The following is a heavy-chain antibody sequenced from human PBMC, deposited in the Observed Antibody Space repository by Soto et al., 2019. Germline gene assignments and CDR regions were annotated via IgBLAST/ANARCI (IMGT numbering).Heavy chain of an antibody. CDR1: GFTFSSYS. CDR2: ISSSSSYI. J-gene: IGHJ4*02. V-gene: IGHV3-21*01. D-gene: IGHD6-19*01. Sequence: GGSLRLSCAASGFTFSSYSMNWVRQAPGKGLEWVSSISSSSSYIYYADSVKGRFTISRDNAKNSLYLQMNSLRAEDTAVYYCARWGSGWSNYPNDYWGQGTLVTVSS. CDR3: ARWGSGWSNYPNDY.